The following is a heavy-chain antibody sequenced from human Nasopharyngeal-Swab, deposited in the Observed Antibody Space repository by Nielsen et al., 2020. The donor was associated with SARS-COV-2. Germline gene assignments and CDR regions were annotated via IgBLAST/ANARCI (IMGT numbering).Heavy chain of an antibody. CDR1: GGTFSSYG. J-gene: IGHJ6*03. Sequence: SVKVSCKTSGGTFSSYGISWVRQAPGQGLEWMGGIIPVLPITRYAQKFRDRVTITADTSTRTAYMELSSLRSEDTATYYCARGGWLRRDYYYVYYYMDVWGKGTTVTVSS. D-gene: IGHD5-24*01. V-gene: IGHV1-69*10. CDR2: IIPVLPIT. CDR3: ARGGWLRRDYYYVYYYMDV.